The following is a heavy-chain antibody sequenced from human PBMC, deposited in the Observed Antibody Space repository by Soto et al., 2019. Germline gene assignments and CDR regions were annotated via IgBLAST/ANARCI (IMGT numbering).Heavy chain of an antibody. CDR3: ARRRTDTMSGFYALDV. CDR2: IIVAGDT. V-gene: IGHV3-13*01. CDR1: GFTFSTYD. J-gene: IGHJ3*01. D-gene: IGHD6-25*01. Sequence: EVLLLESGGGLVQPGGSLRLSCTTSGFTFSTYDMHWVRQGAGKGLEWVSGIIVAGDTFYSDSGKGRFIISRENAKNSLYLQMDSRRVEDTAVYYCARRRTDTMSGFYALDVWGQGTKVTVSS.